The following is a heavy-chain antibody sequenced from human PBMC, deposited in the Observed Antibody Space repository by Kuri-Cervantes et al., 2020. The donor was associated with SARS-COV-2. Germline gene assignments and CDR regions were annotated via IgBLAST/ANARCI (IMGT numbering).Heavy chain of an antibody. J-gene: IGHJ4*02. V-gene: IGHV3-21*01. CDR1: GFTLSSYA. D-gene: IGHD6-19*01. Sequence: GESLKISCAASGFTLSSYAIHWVRQAPGKGLEWVSSISSSSSYIYYADSVKGRFTISRDNAKNSLYLQMNSLRAEDTAVYYCARGGSSGWYYFDYWGQGTLVTVSS. CDR3: ARGGSSGWYYFDY. CDR2: ISSSSSYI.